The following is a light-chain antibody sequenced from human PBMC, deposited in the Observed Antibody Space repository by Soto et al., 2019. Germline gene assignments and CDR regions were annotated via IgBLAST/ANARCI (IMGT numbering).Light chain of an antibody. CDR3: SLYTSENTYV. CDR2: EVS. V-gene: IGLV2-14*01. CDR1: SSDVGGFNY. Sequence: QSALTQPASVSGSPGQSITISCTGTSSDVGGFNYVSWYQQHPGKAPKLLIYEVSYRPSGVSNRFSGSKSGNTASLTISGLQAEDEADYYCSLYTSENTYVFGNGTKVTVL. J-gene: IGLJ1*01.